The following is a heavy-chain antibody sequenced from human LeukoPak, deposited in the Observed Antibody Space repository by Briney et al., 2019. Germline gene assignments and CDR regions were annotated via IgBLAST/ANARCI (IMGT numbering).Heavy chain of an antibody. Sequence: ASVKVSCKASGYTFTSYGISWVRQAPGRGLEWMGWISAYNGNTNYAQKLQGRVTMTTDTSTSTAYMELRSPRSDDTAVYYCARDHYGDYPDYWGQGTLVTVSS. CDR2: ISAYNGNT. CDR3: ARDHYGDYPDY. V-gene: IGHV1-18*01. CDR1: GYTFTSYG. D-gene: IGHD4-17*01. J-gene: IGHJ4*02.